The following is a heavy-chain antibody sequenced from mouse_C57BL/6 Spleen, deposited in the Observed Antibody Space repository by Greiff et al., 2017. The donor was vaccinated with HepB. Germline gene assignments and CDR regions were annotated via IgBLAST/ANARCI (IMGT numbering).Heavy chain of an antibody. CDR2: IDPSDSYT. CDR3: ASGTAYWYFDV. V-gene: IGHV1-69*01. D-gene: IGHD4-1*01. CDR1: GYTFTSYW. Sequence: QVQLQQPGAELVMPGASVKLSCKASGYTFTSYWMHWVKQRPGQGLEWIGEIDPSDSYTNYNQKFKGKSTLTVDKSSSTAYMQLSSLTSEDSAVYYCASGTAYWYFDVWGTGTTGTVAS. J-gene: IGHJ1*03.